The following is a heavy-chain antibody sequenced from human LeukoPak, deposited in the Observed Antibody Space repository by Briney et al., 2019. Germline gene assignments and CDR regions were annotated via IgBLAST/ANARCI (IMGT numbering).Heavy chain of an antibody. CDR3: ARSSGWHDAGTFDY. J-gene: IGHJ4*02. V-gene: IGHV5-51*01. D-gene: IGHD6-19*01. CDR1: GSTFTSYW. CDR2: IYPGDSDT. Sequence: GESLKISYKASGSTFTSYWIGWVRQLPGKGLEWMGIIYPGDSDTRYSPSFQGQVTISADKSISTAYPQWSSLKASDTAMYYCARSSGWHDAGTFDYWGQGTLVTVSS.